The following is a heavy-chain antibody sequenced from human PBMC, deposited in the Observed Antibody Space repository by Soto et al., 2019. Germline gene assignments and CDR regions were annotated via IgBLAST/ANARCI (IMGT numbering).Heavy chain of an antibody. CDR1: GFNVNSNY. CDR3: ARAVSARRFDY. J-gene: IGHJ4*01. CDR2: IYTVGST. V-gene: IGHV3-53*01. Sequence: GSLRLSCAAPGFNVNSNYMGWVRQAPGKGLEWVSLIYTVGSTYYADSVKGRFTISRDNSKNTLHLQMNSLRAEDTAVYYCARAVSARRFDYWGQGTLVTVSS. D-gene: IGHD2-2*01.